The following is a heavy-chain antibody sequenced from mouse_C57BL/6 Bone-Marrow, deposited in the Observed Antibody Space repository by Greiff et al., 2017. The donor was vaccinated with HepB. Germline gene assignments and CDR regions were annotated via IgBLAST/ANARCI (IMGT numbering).Heavy chain of an antibody. CDR2: IRSKSNNYAT. V-gene: IGHV10-1*01. J-gene: IGHJ4*01. D-gene: IGHD1-1*01. CDR1: GFSFNTYA. Sequence: GGGLVQPKGSLKLSCAASGFSFNTYAMNWVRQAPGKGLEWVARIRSKSNNYATYYADSVKDRFTISRDDSESMLYLQMNNLKTEDTAMYYCVSSITTVVARAMDYWGQGTSVTVSS. CDR3: VSSITTVVARAMDY.